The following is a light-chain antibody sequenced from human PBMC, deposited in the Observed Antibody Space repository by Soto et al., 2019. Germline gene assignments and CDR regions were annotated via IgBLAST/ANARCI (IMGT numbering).Light chain of an antibody. Sequence: QSALTQPASVSGSPGQSITISCTGTSSDGGGYNYVSWYQQHPGKAPKLMIYEVSNRPSGVSNRFSGSKSGNTASLTISGLQAEDEADYYCSSYTSSSTLGPYVFGTGTKLTVL. CDR3: SSYTSSSTLGPYV. CDR2: EVS. V-gene: IGLV2-14*01. J-gene: IGLJ1*01. CDR1: SSDGGGYNY.